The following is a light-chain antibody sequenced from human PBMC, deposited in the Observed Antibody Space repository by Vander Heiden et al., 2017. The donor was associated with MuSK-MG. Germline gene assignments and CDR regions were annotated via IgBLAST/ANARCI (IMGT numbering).Light chain of an antibody. CDR1: QTVNSNF. V-gene: IGKV3D-7*01. J-gene: IGKJ1*01. Sequence: ETVMAQSPATLSLSPGERATLSCRASQTVNSNFLSWYQQRPGQAPRLLIYGASTRAAGIPARFSGSGSGTDFTLTISSLQPEDFAVYYCQQDYKLPVTFGQGTKVEIK. CDR3: QQDYKLPVT. CDR2: GAS.